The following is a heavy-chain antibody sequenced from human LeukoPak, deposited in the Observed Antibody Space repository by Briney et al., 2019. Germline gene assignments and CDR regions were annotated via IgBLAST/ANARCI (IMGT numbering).Heavy chain of an antibody. Sequence: GGTLRLSCAASGFTFSTYRMSWVRQAPGKGLEWVANIKQDGSEKHYVDSVKGRFTISRDNAKNSLYLQMSSLRAEDTAVYYCTRVEETATTAAIIRKYSYYYYYMDVWGKGNTVTVSS. CDR2: IKQDGSEK. CDR3: TRVEETATTAAIIRKYSYYYYYMDV. D-gene: IGHD4-11*01. V-gene: IGHV3-7*01. CDR1: GFTFSTYR. J-gene: IGHJ6*03.